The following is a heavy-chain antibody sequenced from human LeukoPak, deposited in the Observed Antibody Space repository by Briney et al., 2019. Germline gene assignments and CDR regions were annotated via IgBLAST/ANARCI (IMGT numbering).Heavy chain of an antibody. D-gene: IGHD3-10*01. CDR1: GFTFSSYA. V-gene: IGHV3-30*04. CDR2: ISYDGSNK. J-gene: IGHJ3*02. Sequence: GGSLRLSCAASGFTFSSYAMHWVRQAPGKGLEWVAVISYDGSNKYYADSVKGRFTISRDNSKNTLYLQMNSLRAEDTAVYYCARHHYGSGSDDAFDIWGQGTMATVSS. CDR3: ARHHYGSGSDDAFDI.